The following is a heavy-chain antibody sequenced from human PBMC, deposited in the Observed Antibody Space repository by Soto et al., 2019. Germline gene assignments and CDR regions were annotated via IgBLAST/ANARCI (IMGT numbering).Heavy chain of an antibody. CDR1: GFTFSTSW. Sequence: GGSLRLSCGASGFTFSTSWMSWVRQAPGRGLEWVGNIDPDGDEKNYVDSVRGRFTFSRDNAKNLLYLQMNSLRAEDTAVYYCVRGGWYPDYWGQGTLVTVSS. V-gene: IGHV3-7*01. CDR3: VRGGWYPDY. J-gene: IGHJ4*02. CDR2: IDPDGDEK. D-gene: IGHD6-19*01.